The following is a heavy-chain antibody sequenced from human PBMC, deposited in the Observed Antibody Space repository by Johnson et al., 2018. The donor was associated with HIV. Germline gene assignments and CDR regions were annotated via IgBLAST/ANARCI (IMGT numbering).Heavy chain of an antibody. D-gene: IGHD2-2*01. J-gene: IGHJ3*02. CDR2: ISGSGGST. Sequence: VQLVESGGGLVQPGRSLRLSCAASGFTFSSYAMSWVRQAPGKGLEWVSAISGSGGSTYYADSVKGRFTISRDNAKNSLYLQMNSLRAEDTAVYYCARAHPLVADAFDIWGQGTMVTVSS. V-gene: IGHV3-23*04. CDR1: GFTFSSYA. CDR3: ARAHPLVADAFDI.